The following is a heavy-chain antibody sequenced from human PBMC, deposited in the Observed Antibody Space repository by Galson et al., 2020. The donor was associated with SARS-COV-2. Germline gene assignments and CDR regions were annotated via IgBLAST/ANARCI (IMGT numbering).Heavy chain of an antibody. J-gene: IGHJ6*02. CDR3: ARDGGGQWMPYVGMDV. Sequence: GESLKISCTGSKFTFGDFAMSWFRQAPGKGLEWISFMRRRSYGGTTEYAASVKGRFTMSRDDSKGIAYLQMNNLKTEDTAKYFCARDGGGQWMPYVGMDVWGQGTTVIVSS. D-gene: IGHD6-19*01. CDR1: KFTFGDFA. V-gene: IGHV3-49*03. CDR2: MRRRSYGGTT.